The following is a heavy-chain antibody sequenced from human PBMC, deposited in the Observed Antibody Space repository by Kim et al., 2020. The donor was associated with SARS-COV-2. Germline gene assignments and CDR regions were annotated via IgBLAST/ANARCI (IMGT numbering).Heavy chain of an antibody. J-gene: IGHJ4*02. V-gene: IGHV3-23*01. Sequence: TTYTDSATGRLTNARDNAKHTRYLQMDSLRAEDTAIYYCAKVQGLIDPFDYWGQGTLVTVSS. CDR2: T. D-gene: IGHD2-8*01. CDR3: AKVQGLIDPFDY.